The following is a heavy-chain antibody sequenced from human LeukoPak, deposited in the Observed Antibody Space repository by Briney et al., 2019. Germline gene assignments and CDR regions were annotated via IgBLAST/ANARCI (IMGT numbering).Heavy chain of an antibody. CDR2: IYYSGST. Sequence: SETLSLTRTVSGGPISSGDYYWSWIRQPPGKGLEWIGYIYYSGSTYYNPSLKSRVTISVDTSKNQFSLKLSSVTAADTAVYYCASVVVPPSSSFDYWGQGTLVTVSS. D-gene: IGHD2-2*01. J-gene: IGHJ4*02. CDR1: GGPISSGDYY. CDR3: ASVVVPPSSSFDY. V-gene: IGHV4-30-4*01.